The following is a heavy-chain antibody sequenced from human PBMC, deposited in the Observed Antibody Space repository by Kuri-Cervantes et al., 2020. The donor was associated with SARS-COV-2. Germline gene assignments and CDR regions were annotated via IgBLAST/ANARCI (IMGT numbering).Heavy chain of an antibody. CDR2: ISYDGSTL. J-gene: IGHJ4*02. V-gene: IGHV3-30*04. CDR3: AREGAHSTSSEVDY. Sequence: GESLKISCAASGFTYGNYAMHWVRQAPGKGLEWVEIISYDGSTLYQNSVKGRFTISRDNSSNTVYLQMNSLRREDTAVYYCAREGAHSTSSEVDYWGQGTLVTVSS. D-gene: IGHD2-2*01. CDR1: GFTYGNYA.